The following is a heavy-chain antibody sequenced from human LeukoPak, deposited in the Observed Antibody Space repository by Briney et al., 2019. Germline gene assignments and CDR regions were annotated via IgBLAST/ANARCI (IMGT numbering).Heavy chain of an antibody. Sequence: GASVTVSCKASGYTFTSYYMHWVRQAPGQGLEWMGIINPSGGSTSYAQKFQGRVTMTRDTSTSTVYMELSSLRSEDTAVYYCARVSGSHRYFDYWGQGTLVTVSS. CDR2: INPSGGST. J-gene: IGHJ4*02. CDR1: GYTFTSYY. V-gene: IGHV1-46*01. D-gene: IGHD1-26*01. CDR3: ARVSGSHRYFDY.